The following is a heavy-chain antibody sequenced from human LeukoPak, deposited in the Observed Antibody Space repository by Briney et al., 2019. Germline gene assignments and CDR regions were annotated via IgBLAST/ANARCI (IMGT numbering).Heavy chain of an antibody. Sequence: KPSETLSLTCTVSGDSVSSTSFYWAWIRQPPGKGLEWIASMFHSGDSYYNTSLKSRVTISVDTSKDQVSLKLTSVTAADTAVYYCARQGFSIRRPFDSWGQGTLVTVSS. V-gene: IGHV4-39*01. CDR2: MFHSGDS. J-gene: IGHJ4*02. CDR3: ARQGFSIRRPFDS. D-gene: IGHD2-21*01. CDR1: GDSVSSTSFY.